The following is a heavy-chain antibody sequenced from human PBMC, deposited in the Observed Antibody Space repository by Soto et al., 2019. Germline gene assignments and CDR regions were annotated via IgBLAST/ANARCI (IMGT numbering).Heavy chain of an antibody. CDR2: IYNTGST. J-gene: IGHJ4*02. CDR1: GGSISSYY. V-gene: IGHV4-59*08. Sequence: SSETLSLTCTVSGGSISSYYWSWIRQPPGKGLEWIGYIYNTGSTIYNPSLKSRVTISVDTSKNQFSLKLSSVTAADTAVYYCAGDVRTGSYRFDYWGQGTLVTVSS. CDR3: AGDVRTGSYRFDY. D-gene: IGHD1-26*01.